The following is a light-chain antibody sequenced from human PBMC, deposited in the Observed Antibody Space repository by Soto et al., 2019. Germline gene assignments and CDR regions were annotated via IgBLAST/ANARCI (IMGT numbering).Light chain of an antibody. J-gene: IGKJ1*01. Sequence: AIHMSKSPSGLSASVLGIVTITCLASQDIRNDLGWYQQKPGKAPKLLIYAASSLQSGVPSRFSGSGSGTDFTLTISSLQPQDFATYYCLQDYNFPPTFGQGTKVDIK. CDR1: QDIRND. CDR3: LQDYNFPPT. CDR2: AAS. V-gene: IGKV1-6*01.